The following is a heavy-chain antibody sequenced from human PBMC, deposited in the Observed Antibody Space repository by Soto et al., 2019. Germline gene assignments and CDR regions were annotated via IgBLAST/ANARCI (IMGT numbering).Heavy chain of an antibody. CDR2: IYHSGST. CDR3: AAGGGLPRYY. CDR1: GGYISSGGYS. J-gene: IGHJ4*02. D-gene: IGHD5-12*01. V-gene: IGHV4-30-2*01. Sequence: PSETLSLTCAFSGGYISSGGYSWSWIRQPPGKGLEWIGYIYHSGSTYYNPSLKSRVTISVDRSKNQFSLKLSSVTAADTAVYYCAAGGGLPRYYWGQGTLVTVSS.